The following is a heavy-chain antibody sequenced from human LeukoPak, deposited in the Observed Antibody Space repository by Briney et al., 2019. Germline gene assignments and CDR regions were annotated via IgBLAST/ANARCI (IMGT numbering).Heavy chain of an antibody. Sequence: ASVKVSCKASGYTFTSYGISWVRQAPGQGLEWMGWISAYNGNTNYAQKLQGRVTMTTDTSTSTAYMELRSLRSDDTAVYYCARTLHDYGDYPYYYYGMDVWGQGTTVTVSS. J-gene: IGHJ6*02. D-gene: IGHD4-17*01. CDR2: ISAYNGNT. CDR1: GYTFTSYG. CDR3: ARTLHDYGDYPYYYYGMDV. V-gene: IGHV1-18*01.